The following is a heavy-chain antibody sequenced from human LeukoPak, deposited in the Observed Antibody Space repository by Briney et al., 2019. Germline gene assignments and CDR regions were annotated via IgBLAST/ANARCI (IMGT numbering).Heavy chain of an antibody. Sequence: SETLSLTCTVSGGSISSYYWGWIRQPPGKGLEWIGSTYYSGSTYYNPSLKSRVTISVDTSKNQFSLKLSSVTAADTAVYYCARRWYEYYYMDVWGKGTTVTISS. CDR3: ARRWYEYYYMDV. V-gene: IGHV4-39*01. D-gene: IGHD6-13*01. J-gene: IGHJ6*03. CDR2: TYYSGST. CDR1: GGSISSYY.